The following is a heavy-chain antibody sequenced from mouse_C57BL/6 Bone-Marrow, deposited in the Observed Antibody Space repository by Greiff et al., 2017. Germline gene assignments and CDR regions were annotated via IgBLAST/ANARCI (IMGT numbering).Heavy chain of an antibody. CDR1: GYTFTNYW. Sequence: QVQLQQSGAELVKPGTSVKMSCKASGYTFTNYWIGWAKPRPGHGLEWIGVIYPGGGYTNYNEKFKGKATLTADNSSSTDYMQFSSLTSEASAIYCCARWEGAWFAYWGQGTMVTVAA. CDR2: IYPGGGYT. CDR3: ARWEGAWFAY. V-gene: IGHV1-63*01. D-gene: IGHD4-1*01. J-gene: IGHJ3*01.